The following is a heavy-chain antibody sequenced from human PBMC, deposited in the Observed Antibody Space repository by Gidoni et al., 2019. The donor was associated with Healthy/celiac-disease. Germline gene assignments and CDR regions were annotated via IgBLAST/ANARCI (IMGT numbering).Heavy chain of an antibody. CDR1: GGSISSGSYY. Sequence: QVQLPESGPGLVKPSQTLSLTCTVSGGSISSGSYYWSWIRQPAGKGLEWIGRIYTSGSTNYNPSLKSRVTISVDTSKNQFSLKLSSVTAADTAVYYCARGGGTYNWYFDLWGRGTLVTVSS. J-gene: IGHJ2*01. D-gene: IGHD3-10*01. CDR3: ARGGGTYNWYFDL. V-gene: IGHV4-61*02. CDR2: IYTSGST.